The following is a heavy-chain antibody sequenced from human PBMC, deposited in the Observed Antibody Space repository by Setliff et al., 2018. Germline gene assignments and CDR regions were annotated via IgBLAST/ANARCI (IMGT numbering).Heavy chain of an antibody. Sequence: GASVKVSCKTSGYKFLDYYIHWVRQAPGQGLEWMGWINPIRGAADYAQKFQGKVIITADRSTSTAYMELTSLRSDDAAVYYCARGPSGWSSATSRYYFYMDVWGKGTTVTVSS. CDR1: GYKFLDYY. J-gene: IGHJ6*03. CDR2: INPIRGAA. CDR3: ARGPSGWSSATSRYYFYMDV. V-gene: IGHV1-2*02. D-gene: IGHD6-19*01.